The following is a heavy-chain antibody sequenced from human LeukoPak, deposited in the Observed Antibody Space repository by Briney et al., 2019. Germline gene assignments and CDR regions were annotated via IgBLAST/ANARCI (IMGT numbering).Heavy chain of an antibody. CDR2: IYYSGST. Sequence: PSETLPLTCTVSGGSISSYYWSWIRQPPGKGLEWIGYIYYSGSTNYNPSLKSRVTISVDTSKNQFSLKLSSVTAADTAVYYCARGAPIWFEELFFHVFDYWGQGTLVTVSS. D-gene: IGHD3-10*01. J-gene: IGHJ4*02. CDR3: ARGAPIWFEELFFHVFDY. CDR1: GGSISSYY. V-gene: IGHV4-59*08.